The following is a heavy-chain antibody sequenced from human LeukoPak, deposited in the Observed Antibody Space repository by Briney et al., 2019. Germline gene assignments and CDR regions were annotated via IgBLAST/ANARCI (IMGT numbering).Heavy chain of an antibody. J-gene: IGHJ4*02. V-gene: IGHV3-21*01. Sequence: KSGGSLRLSCAASGFAFSTSNLNWFRQAPGKGLEWVSSITRDGSIYYADSLTGRFSTSRDNAKNSLYLQMISLRAEDTAVYYCARADYGDYGVDYWGQGTLVTVSS. CDR2: ITRDGSI. D-gene: IGHD4-17*01. CDR3: ARADYGDYGVDY. CDR1: GFAFSTSN.